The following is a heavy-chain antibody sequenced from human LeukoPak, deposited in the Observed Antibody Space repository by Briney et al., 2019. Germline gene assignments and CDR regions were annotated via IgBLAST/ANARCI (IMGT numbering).Heavy chain of an antibody. CDR2: IYYTGNT. CDR3: ARLYVSPPYDALDI. V-gene: IGHV4-34*01. D-gene: IGHD3-10*02. J-gene: IGHJ3*02. CDR1: GGSFSGYY. Sequence: KPSETLSLTCAVYGGSFSGYYWSWIRQPPGKGLEWIGYIYYTGNTKYNPSLMDRVFISVDASKNQVTLQLNSVTAADTAVYYCARLYVSPPYDALDIWGQGTMVTVSS.